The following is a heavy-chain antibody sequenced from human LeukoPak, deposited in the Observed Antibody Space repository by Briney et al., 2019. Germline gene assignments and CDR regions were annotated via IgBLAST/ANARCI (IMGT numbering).Heavy chain of an antibody. Sequence: SETLSLTCTVSGGSISSYYWSWIRQPPGKGLEWIGYIYYSGSTNYNPSLKSRVTISVDTSKNQFSLKLSSVTAADTAVYYCVSNGYSSGWYGTFDYWGQGTLVTVSS. CDR2: IYYSGST. CDR1: GGSISSYY. CDR3: VSNGYSSGWYGTFDY. V-gene: IGHV4-59*01. J-gene: IGHJ4*02. D-gene: IGHD6-19*01.